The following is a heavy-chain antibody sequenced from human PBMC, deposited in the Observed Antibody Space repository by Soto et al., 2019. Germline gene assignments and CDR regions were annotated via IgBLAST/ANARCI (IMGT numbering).Heavy chain of an antibody. J-gene: IGHJ4*02. V-gene: IGHV4-34*01. Sequence: QVQLQQWGAGLLKPSETLSLTCAVYGGSFSGYYWSWIRQPPGKGLEWIGEINHSGSTNYNPSLKSRVTISVETSKNQFSLKPSSVTAAASAVYYCARGRFSPLFGPGGYFAYSGQGTLVTDSS. CDR1: GGSFSGYY. CDR3: ARGRFSPLFGPGGYFAY. D-gene: IGHD3-16*01. CDR2: INHSGST.